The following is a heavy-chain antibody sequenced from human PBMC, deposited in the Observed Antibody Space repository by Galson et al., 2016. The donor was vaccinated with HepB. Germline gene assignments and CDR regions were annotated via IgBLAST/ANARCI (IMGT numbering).Heavy chain of an antibody. J-gene: IGHJ2*01. CDR3: AKGENWNYGVWWYFDR. D-gene: IGHD1-7*01. CDR2: MSGSGAST. V-gene: IGHV3-23*01. CDR1: GFTFSSYA. Sequence: SLRLSCAASGFTFSSYAMSWVRQAPGKGLEWVSAMSGSGASTFYADSVKGRFTISRDNSKNTLYLQMNSLRAEDTAVYYCAKGENWNYGVWWYFDRWGRGTLVTVSS.